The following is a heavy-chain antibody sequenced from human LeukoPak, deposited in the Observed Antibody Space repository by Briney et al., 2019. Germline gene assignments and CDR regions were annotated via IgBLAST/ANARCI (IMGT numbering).Heavy chain of an antibody. V-gene: IGHV1-2*02. CDR3: ARVPLPHYYDSSGYDY. CDR2: INPKSGGT. Sequence: ASVKVSCKASGHTFTDYYIHWVRQAPGQGLEWMGWINPKSGGTNYAQKFQGRVTMTRDTSISTAYMELSRLRSDDTAVYYCARVPLPHYYDSSGYDYWGQGTLVTVSS. J-gene: IGHJ4*02. CDR1: GHTFTDYY. D-gene: IGHD3-22*01.